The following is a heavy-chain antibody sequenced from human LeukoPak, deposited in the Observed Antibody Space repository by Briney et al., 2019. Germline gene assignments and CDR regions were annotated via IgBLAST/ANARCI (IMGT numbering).Heavy chain of an antibody. CDR2: IYYSGST. CDR1: GGSISSYY. V-gene: IGHV4-59*01. J-gene: IGHJ6*02. D-gene: IGHD5-12*01. CDR3: ARAAYGGYREYYYYGMDV. Sequence: PSETLSLTCTVSGGSISSYYWGWIRQPPGKGLEWIGYIYYSGSTNYNPSLKSRVTISVDTSKNQFSLKLSSVTAADTAVYYCARAAYGGYREYYYYGMDVWGQGTTVTVSS.